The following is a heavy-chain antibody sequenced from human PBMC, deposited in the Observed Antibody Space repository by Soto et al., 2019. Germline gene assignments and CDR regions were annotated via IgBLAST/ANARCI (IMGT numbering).Heavy chain of an antibody. J-gene: IGHJ4*02. CDR3: ARDRRYGAPLFDY. Sequence: SETLSLTCTVSGGSISGGGDYWSWIRQHPGKGLEWIGYIYYSGSTYYNPSLKSRVTISVDTSKNQFSLKLSSVTAADTAVYYCARDRRYGAPLFDYWGQGTLVTVSS. CDR2: IYYSGST. D-gene: IGHD4-17*01. CDR1: GGSISGGGDY. V-gene: IGHV4-31*03.